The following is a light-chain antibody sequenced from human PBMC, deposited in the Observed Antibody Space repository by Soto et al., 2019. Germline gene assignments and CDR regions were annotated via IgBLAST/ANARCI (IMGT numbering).Light chain of an antibody. Sequence: QSVLTQPRSVSGSPGQSVTISCTGTSSDVGGYNYVSWYQEHPGRAPKLMIYDVSIRPSGVPDRCSGSKSGNTASLTISVRLAEYESDYYCCSYAGTYNSFVFRSGTKVTVL. CDR1: SSDVGGYNY. V-gene: IGLV2-11*01. CDR2: DVS. J-gene: IGLJ1*01. CDR3: CSYAGTYNSFV.